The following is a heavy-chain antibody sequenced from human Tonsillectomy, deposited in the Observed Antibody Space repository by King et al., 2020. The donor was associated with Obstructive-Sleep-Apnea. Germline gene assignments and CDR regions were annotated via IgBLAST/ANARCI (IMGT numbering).Heavy chain of an antibody. D-gene: IGHD5-24*01. CDR1: GFRFDDFA. Sequence: VQLVESGGGLVQPGRSLRLSCAASGFRFDDFAMYWVRQAPGKGLEWVSGISWNSRRIAYADSVKGRFTITRDSAKNSLYLQMNSLRPEETALYYCAKDTTMATSGGMDVWGQGTTVTVSS. CDR3: AKDTTMATSGGMDV. V-gene: IGHV3-9*01. CDR2: ISWNSRRI. J-gene: IGHJ6*02.